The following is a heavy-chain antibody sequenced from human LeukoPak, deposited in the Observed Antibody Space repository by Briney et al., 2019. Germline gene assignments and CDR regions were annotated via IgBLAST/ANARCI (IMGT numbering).Heavy chain of an antibody. J-gene: IGHJ3*02. D-gene: IGHD6-13*01. CDR3: ARASWSKGAFDI. CDR2: IYYSGST. V-gene: IGHV4-59*01. Sequence: SSETLSLTCTVSGGSISSYYWSWIRQHPGKGLEWIGYIYYSGSTNYNPSLNSRVTISVDTSKNQFSLKLSSVTAADTAVYYCARASWSKGAFDIWGQGTMVTVSS. CDR1: GGSISSYY.